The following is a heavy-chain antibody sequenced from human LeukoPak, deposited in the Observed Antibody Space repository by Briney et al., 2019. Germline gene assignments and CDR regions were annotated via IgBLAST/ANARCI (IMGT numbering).Heavy chain of an antibody. CDR1: GYTFTSHG. CDR3: ARQRQYYDILTGYYLMDFDY. CDR2: ISAYNGNT. Sequence: ASVKVSCKASGYTFTSHGISWVRPAPGQGLEWMGWISAYNGNTNYAQKLQGRVTMTTDTSTSTAYMELRSLRSDDTAVYYCARQRQYYDILTGYYLMDFDYWGQGTLVTVSS. D-gene: IGHD3-9*01. J-gene: IGHJ4*02. V-gene: IGHV1-18*01.